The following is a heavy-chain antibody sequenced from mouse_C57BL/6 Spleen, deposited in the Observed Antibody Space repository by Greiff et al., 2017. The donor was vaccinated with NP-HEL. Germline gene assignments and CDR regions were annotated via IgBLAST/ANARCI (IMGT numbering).Heavy chain of an antibody. Sequence: VQLQQSGAELVKPGASVKLSCTASGFNIKDYYMHWVKQRTEQGLEWIGRIDPEDGETKYGQKFQGKATITADTSSNTAYLQLSSLTSEDTAVYYCARLRLLDYAMDYWGQGTSVTGSS. J-gene: IGHJ4*01. D-gene: IGHD2-10*01. V-gene: IGHV14-2*01. CDR2: IDPEDGET. CDR3: ARLRLLDYAMDY. CDR1: GFNIKDYY.